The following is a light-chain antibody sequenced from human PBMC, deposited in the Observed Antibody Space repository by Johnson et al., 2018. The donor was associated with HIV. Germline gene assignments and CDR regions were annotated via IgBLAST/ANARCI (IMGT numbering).Light chain of an antibody. V-gene: IGLV1-51*01. CDR3: GTWDSSLSAEV. J-gene: IGLJ1*01. Sequence: QSILTQPPSVSAAPGQKVTISCSGSSSNIGSNYVSWYQQLPGTAPKLLIYDNDKRPSGTPDRFSGSKSATSATLGITGLQTGDEADYYCGTWDSSLSAEVFGTGTKVTVL. CDR1: SSNIGSNY. CDR2: DND.